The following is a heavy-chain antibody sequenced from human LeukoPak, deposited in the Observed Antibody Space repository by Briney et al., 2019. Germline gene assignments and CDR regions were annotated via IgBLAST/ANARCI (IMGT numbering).Heavy chain of an antibody. CDR2: ISGSGGST. CDR1: GFTFSSYA. D-gene: IGHD6-19*01. Sequence: PGGSLRLSCAASGFTFSSYAMSWVRQAPGKGLEWVSAISGSGGSTYYADSVKGRFTISRDNSKNTLYLQMSSLRAEDTAVYYCAKDFGIAVAGTPEYFQHWGQGTLVTVSS. J-gene: IGHJ1*01. V-gene: IGHV3-23*01. CDR3: AKDFGIAVAGTPEYFQH.